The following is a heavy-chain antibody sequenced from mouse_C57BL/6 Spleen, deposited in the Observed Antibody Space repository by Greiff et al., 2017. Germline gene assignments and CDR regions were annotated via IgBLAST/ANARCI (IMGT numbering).Heavy chain of an antibody. V-gene: IGHV1-7*01. CDR2: INPSSGYT. D-gene: IGHD2-4*01. Sequence: QVQLQQSGAELAKPGASVKLSCKASGYTFTSSWMHWVKQRPGQGLEWIGYINPSSGYTKYNQKFKDKATLTADKSSSTAYMHLSSLTYEDSAVYSGAPIYCDDDERAFFDYWGKGTTLTVSS. J-gene: IGHJ2*01. CDR3: APIYCDDDERAFFDY. CDR1: GYTFTSSW.